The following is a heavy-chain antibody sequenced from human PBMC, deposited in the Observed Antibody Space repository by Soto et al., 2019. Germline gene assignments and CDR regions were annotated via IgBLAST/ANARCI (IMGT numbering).Heavy chain of an antibody. CDR2: ISSSSSYI. V-gene: IGHV3-21*01. D-gene: IGHD4-4*01. CDR3: ARFPTTVTTMGWFDP. Sequence: GGSLRLSCAASGFTFSSYSMNWFRQAPGKGLEWVSSISSSSSYIYYADSVKGRFTISRDNAKNSLYLQMNSLRAEDTAVYYCARFPTTVTTMGWFDPWGQGTLVTVSS. CDR1: GFTFSSYS. J-gene: IGHJ5*02.